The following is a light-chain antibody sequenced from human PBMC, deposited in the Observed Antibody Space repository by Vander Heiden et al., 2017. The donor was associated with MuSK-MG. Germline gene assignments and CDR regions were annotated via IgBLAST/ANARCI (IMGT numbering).Light chain of an antibody. J-gene: IGKJ1*01. CDR1: QSISSY. Sequence: DIQMTQSPSSLSASVGDRVTITCRASQSISSYLNWYQQKPGKAPKLLIYAASSLQSGVPSRFSGSGSGTDFTLTISSLQPEDFATYYCQQSYSTHRFGQGTKVEIK. CDR3: QQSYSTHR. V-gene: IGKV1-39*01. CDR2: AAS.